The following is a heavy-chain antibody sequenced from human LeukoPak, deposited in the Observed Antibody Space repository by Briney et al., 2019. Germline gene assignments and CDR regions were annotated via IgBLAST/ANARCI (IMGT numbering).Heavy chain of an antibody. Sequence: GESLRLSCAASGFPFSSYAMSWVRQAPGKGLEWVSTIRNSDDSTYYADSVKGRFTISRDNSENTLFLRMNSLRAEDTAVYYCAKATGYLLWGQGTLVIVSS. J-gene: IGHJ4*02. D-gene: IGHD1-14*01. V-gene: IGHV3-23*01. CDR1: GFPFSSYA. CDR2: IRNSDDST. CDR3: AKATGYLL.